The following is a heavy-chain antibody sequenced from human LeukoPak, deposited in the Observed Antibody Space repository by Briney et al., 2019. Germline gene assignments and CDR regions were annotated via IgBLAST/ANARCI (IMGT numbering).Heavy chain of an antibody. CDR2: INHSGST. CDR3: ARRRLVAGRFLYYYYYMDV. Sequence: SETLSLTCAVYGGSFSGYYWSWIRQPPGKGLEWIGEINHSGSTNYNPSLKSRVTISVDTSKNQFSLKLSSVTAADTAVYYCARRRLVAGRFLYYYYYMDVWGKGTTVTISS. J-gene: IGHJ6*03. D-gene: IGHD6-19*01. CDR1: GGSFSGYY. V-gene: IGHV4-34*01.